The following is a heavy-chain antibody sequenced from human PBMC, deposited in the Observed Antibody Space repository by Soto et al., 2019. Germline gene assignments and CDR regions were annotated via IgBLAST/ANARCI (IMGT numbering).Heavy chain of an antibody. Sequence: WASVKVSCKASGYTFTSYGISWVRQAPGQGLEWMGWISAYNGNTNYAQKLQGRVTMTTDTSTSTAYMELRSLRSDDTAVYYCARDGSYYYVGSGTHDGMDVWGQGTTVTVSS. D-gene: IGHD3-10*02. CDR3: ARDGSYYYVGSGTHDGMDV. J-gene: IGHJ6*02. CDR2: ISAYNGNT. CDR1: GYTFTSYG. V-gene: IGHV1-18*01.